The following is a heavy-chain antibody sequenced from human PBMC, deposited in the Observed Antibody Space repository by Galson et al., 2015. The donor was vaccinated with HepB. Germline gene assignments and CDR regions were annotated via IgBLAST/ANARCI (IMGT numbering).Heavy chain of an antibody. D-gene: IGHD2/OR15-2a*01. Sequence: PALVKPTQTLTLTCTFSGFSLTTIGVGVGWIRQPPGKALQWLALIYWDDDKRYSPSLKSRLTITKDTSKNQVVLTMTNMDPVDTATYYCARSRNEFLDTFAMDVWGQGTSIIVSS. CDR3: ARSRNEFLDTFAMDV. J-gene: IGHJ6*02. V-gene: IGHV2-5*02. CDR1: GFSLTTIGVG. CDR2: IYWDDDK.